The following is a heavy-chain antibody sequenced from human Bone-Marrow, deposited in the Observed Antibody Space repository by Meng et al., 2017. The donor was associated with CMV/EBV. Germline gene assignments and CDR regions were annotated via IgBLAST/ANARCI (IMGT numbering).Heavy chain of an antibody. CDR3: ARGLRYSSPYNWFDP. V-gene: IGHV1-69*05. CDR1: GGTFSSYA. J-gene: IGHJ5*02. CDR2: IIPIFVTA. Sequence: SVKVSFKASGGTFSSYAISWVRQAPGRGLEWMGGIIPIFVTANYAQKFQGRVTITTDESTSTADIELSSLRSEDTAVYYFARGLRYSSPYNWFDPWGQGTLVTVSS. D-gene: IGHD6-6*01.